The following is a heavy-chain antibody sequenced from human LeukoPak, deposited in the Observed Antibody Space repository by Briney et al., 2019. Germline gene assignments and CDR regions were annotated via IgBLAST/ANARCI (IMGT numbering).Heavy chain of an antibody. Sequence: SETLSLTCTVSGGSISSYYWSWIRQPAGKGLEWIGRIYTSGSSNYNPSLKSRVTMSVDTSKNQFSLKLSSVTAADTAVYYCASIPLRLGSYYFDYWGQGTLVTVSS. CDR3: ASIPLRLGSYYFDY. CDR1: GGSISSYY. V-gene: IGHV4-4*07. D-gene: IGHD3-16*01. J-gene: IGHJ4*02. CDR2: IYTSGSS.